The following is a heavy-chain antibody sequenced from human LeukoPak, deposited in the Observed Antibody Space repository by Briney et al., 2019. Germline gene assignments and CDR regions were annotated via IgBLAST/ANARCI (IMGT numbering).Heavy chain of an antibody. CDR2: IDTSVST. V-gene: IGHV4-4*07. D-gene: IGHD1-14*01. J-gene: IGHJ4*02. CDR3: ARDFAYGGPEFDY. CDR1: GGPISSYY. Sequence: PSETLSLTCTVSGGPISSYYWSWIRQPAGNELEWIGRIDTSVSTNYNPSLKSRVTMSVGTSKNQFSLKLSSVTGADTAVYYCARDFAYGGPEFDYWGQGTLVTVSS.